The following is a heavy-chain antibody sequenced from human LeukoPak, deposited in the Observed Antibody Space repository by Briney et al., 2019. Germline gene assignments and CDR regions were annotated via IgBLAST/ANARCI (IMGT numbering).Heavy chain of an antibody. V-gene: IGHV4-59*08. CDR3: ARQIGYCSSTSCHSGVWFDP. CDR1: GGSISSYY. J-gene: IGHJ5*02. CDR2: IYYSGST. D-gene: IGHD2-2*01. Sequence: SETLSLTCTVSGGSISSYYWSWIRQPPGKGLEWIGYIYYSGSTNYNPSLKSRVTISVDTSKNQFSLKLSSVTAADTAVYYCARQIGYCSSTSCHSGVWFDPWGQGTLVTVSS.